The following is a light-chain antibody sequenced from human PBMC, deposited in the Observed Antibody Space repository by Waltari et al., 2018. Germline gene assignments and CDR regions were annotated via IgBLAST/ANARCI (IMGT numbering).Light chain of an antibody. V-gene: IGKV2-30*01. CDR1: QSLVDSAGSTY. Sequence: DVVLTQSPLSLPVTLGQPASISCRSSQSLVDSAGSTYLNWFQQRPGQSPRRLIYKVSNRDSGVPDRFSGSGSGTDFTLKISRVEAEDVGVYYCMQGTHWPSTFGQGTKLEIK. CDR2: KVS. CDR3: MQGTHWPST. J-gene: IGKJ2*01.